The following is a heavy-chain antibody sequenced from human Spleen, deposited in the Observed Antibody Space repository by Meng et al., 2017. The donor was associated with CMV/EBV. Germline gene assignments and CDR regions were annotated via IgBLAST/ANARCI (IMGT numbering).Heavy chain of an antibody. CDR1: GFIFDDYA. V-gene: IGHV3-9*01. CDR2: ISWNSGTI. CDR3: VKGGEYTGNYYGGLIGYFDH. J-gene: IGHJ1*01. D-gene: IGHD1-26*01. Sequence: GGSLRLSCAASGFIFDDYAMHWVRQAPGKGLEWVSGISWNSGTIVYADSVKGRFTISRDNAKNSLYLQMNSLRAEDTALYYCVKGGEYTGNYYGGLIGYFDHWGQGTLVTVSS.